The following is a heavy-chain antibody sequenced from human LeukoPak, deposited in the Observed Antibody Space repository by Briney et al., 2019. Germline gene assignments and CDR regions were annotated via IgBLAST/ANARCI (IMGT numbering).Heavy chain of an antibody. J-gene: IGHJ4*02. V-gene: IGHV1-69*05. CDR3: ARWVVGATGGLSDY. D-gene: IGHD1-26*01. CDR2: IIPIFGTA. CDR1: GGTFSSYA. Sequence: SVKVSCKASGGTFSSYAISWVRQAPGQGLEWMGGIIPIFGTANYAQKFQGRVTITTDESTSTAYMELSSLRSEDTAAYYCARWVVGATGGLSDYWGQGTLVTVSS.